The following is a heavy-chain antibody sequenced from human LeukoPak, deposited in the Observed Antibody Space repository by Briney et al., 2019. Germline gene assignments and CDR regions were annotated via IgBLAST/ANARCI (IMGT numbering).Heavy chain of an antibody. CDR1: GFTFSSNY. CDR2: IYSGGST. CDR3: AGENYYDSSGYYYYFDY. J-gene: IGHJ4*02. Sequence: GGSLRLSCAASGFTFSSNYMSWVRQAPGKGLEWVSVIYSGGSTYCADSVKGRFTISRDNSKNTLYLQMNSLRAEDTAVYYCAGENYYDSSGYYYYFDYWGQGTLVTVSS. D-gene: IGHD3-22*01. V-gene: IGHV3-66*01.